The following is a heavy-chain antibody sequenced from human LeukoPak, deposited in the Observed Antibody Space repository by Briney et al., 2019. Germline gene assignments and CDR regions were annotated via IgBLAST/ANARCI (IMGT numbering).Heavy chain of an antibody. CDR2: IYYSGST. CDR1: GGSISSYY. Sequence: PSETLSLTCTVSGGSISSYYWSWIRQPPGKGLEWIGYIYYSGSTNYNPSLKSRVTISVDTSKNQFSLKLSSVTAADTAVYYCARGEPHAFDIWGQGTMVTVSS. CDR3: ARGEPHAFDI. D-gene: IGHD1-26*01. V-gene: IGHV4-59*01. J-gene: IGHJ3*02.